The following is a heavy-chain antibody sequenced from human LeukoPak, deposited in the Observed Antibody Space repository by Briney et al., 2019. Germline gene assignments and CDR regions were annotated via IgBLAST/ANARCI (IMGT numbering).Heavy chain of an antibody. CDR3: AKPSSGAFDI. J-gene: IGHJ3*02. V-gene: IGHV1-46*01. Sequence: GASVKVSCKASGYTFTSFYIHWVRQAPGQGLEWMGIIDPSGGSTSYAQKFQGRVTITADESTSTAYMELSSLRSEDAAVYYCAKPSSGAFDIWGQGTMVTVSS. CDR2: IDPSGGST. CDR1: GYTFTSFY.